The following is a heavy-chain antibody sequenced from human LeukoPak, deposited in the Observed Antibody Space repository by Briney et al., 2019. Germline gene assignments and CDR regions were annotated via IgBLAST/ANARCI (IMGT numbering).Heavy chain of an antibody. CDR1: GGSFSGYY. CDR2: INHSGST. V-gene: IGHV4-34*01. Sequence: SETLSLTCAVYGGSFSGYYWSWIRQPPGKGLEWIGEINHSGSTNYNPSLKSRVTISVDTSKNQFSLKLSSVTAADTAVYYCARGTLGYCSGGSCYGARWVDYWGQGTLVTASS. CDR3: ARGTLGYCSGGSCYGARWVDY. J-gene: IGHJ4*02. D-gene: IGHD2-15*01.